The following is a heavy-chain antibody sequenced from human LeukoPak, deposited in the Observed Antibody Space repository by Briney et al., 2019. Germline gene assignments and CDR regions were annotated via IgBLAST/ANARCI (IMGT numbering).Heavy chain of an antibody. J-gene: IGHJ6*02. CDR2: IHYSGRT. CDR3: ARDQGGTSGYYGMDV. CDR1: GGSISTYY. V-gene: IGHV4-59*01. D-gene: IGHD1-26*01. Sequence: PSETLSLTCTVSGGSISTYYWSWIRQPPGKGLEWIGYIHYSGRTNYNPSLQSRVTISVDTSKNQFSLKLRFVTAADTALYYCARDQGGTSGYYGMDVWGQGTTVTVSS.